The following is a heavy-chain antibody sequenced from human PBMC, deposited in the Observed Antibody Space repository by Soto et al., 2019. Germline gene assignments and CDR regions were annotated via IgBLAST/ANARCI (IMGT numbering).Heavy chain of an antibody. D-gene: IGHD4-17*01. CDR1: GGSISSYY. CDR3: AGTEAPYGGNSS. J-gene: IGHJ3*01. Sequence: QVQLQESGPGLAKPSETLSLTCTVSGGSISSYYWSWIRQPPGKGLEWIGYIYYSGSTNYNPSLKSRVTISVDTSKNQFSLKLSSVTAADTAVYYCAGTEAPYGGNSSWGQGTMVTVSS. V-gene: IGHV4-59*01. CDR2: IYYSGST.